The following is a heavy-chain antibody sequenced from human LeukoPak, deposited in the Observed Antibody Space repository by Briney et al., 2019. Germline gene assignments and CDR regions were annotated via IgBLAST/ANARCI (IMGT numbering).Heavy chain of an antibody. Sequence: GGSLRLSCAASGFTFDDYGMSWVRHAPGKGLEWVSGINWNGGSTGYADSVKGRFTISRDNAKNSLYLQMNSLRAEDTALYYCARAFSYDSSGYRDAFDIWGQGTMVTVSS. J-gene: IGHJ3*02. V-gene: IGHV3-20*04. D-gene: IGHD3-22*01. CDR3: ARAFSYDSSGYRDAFDI. CDR1: GFTFDDYG. CDR2: INWNGGST.